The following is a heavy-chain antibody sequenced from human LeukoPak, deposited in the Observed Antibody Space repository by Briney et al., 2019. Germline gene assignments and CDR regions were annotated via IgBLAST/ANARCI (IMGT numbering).Heavy chain of an antibody. J-gene: IGHJ4*02. CDR3: ARQVVAVAGTGYFDY. D-gene: IGHD6-19*01. CDR1: GGSISPFY. CDR2: IYYTGGT. V-gene: IGHV4-59*08. Sequence: PSETLSLTCTVSGGSISPFYWNWLRQPPGKGLEWIGYIYYTGGTSYSPSLNSRATISVDTSKNQFSLKLNSVTAADTAAYFCARQVVAVAGTGYFDYWGQGTLVTVSS.